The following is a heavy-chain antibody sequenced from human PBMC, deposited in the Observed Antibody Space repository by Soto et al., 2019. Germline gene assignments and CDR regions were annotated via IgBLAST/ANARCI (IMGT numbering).Heavy chain of an antibody. CDR2: IYHSGST. V-gene: IGHV4-30-2*01. J-gene: IGHJ2*01. CDR1: GGSISSGGYS. D-gene: IGHD2-21*02. CDR3: ARVGENCGGDCWYWYFDL. Sequence: TSETLSLTCAVSGGSISSGGYSWSWIRQPPGKGMEWIGYIYHSGSTYYNPSLKSRVTISVDRSKNQFSLKLSSVTAADTAVYYCARVGENCGGDCWYWYFDLWGRGTLVTVSS.